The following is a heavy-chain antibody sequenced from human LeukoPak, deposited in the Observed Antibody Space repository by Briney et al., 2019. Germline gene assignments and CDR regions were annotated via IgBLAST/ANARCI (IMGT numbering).Heavy chain of an antibody. V-gene: IGHV4-39*02. D-gene: IGHD3-10*01. CDR3: ARDSTMVRGVFNFDY. CDR1: GGSISSSSYY. CDR2: VSYSGST. Sequence: SETLSLTCPVSGGSISSSSYYWGWIRQPPGKGLEWIGSVSYSGSTYYNPSLNSRVTISVDTSKSQFSLKLSSVTAADTAVYYCARDSTMVRGVFNFDYWGQGTLVTVSS. J-gene: IGHJ4*02.